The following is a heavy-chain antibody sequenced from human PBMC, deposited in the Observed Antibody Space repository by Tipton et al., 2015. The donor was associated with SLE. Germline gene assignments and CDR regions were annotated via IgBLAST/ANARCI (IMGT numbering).Heavy chain of an antibody. J-gene: IGHJ4*02. Sequence: SLRLSCVASGFTFSSYWMVWVRQAPGRGLEGVANIKEDGSDKYYLDSVKGRFTISRDNAKNSLFLELNSLRVEDTATYYCSRELDYWGQGTVVTVSS. CDR3: SRELDY. V-gene: IGHV3-7*01. CDR1: GFTFSSYW. CDR2: IKEDGSDK.